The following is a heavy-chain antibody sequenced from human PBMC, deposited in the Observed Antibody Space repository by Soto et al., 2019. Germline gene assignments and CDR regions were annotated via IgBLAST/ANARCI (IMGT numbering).Heavy chain of an antibody. V-gene: IGHV1-69*01. CDR2: IIPIFGTA. D-gene: IGHD3-10*01. Sequence: QVQLVQSGAEVKKPGSSVKVSCKASGGTFSSYAISWVRQAPGQGLEWMGGIIPIFGTASYARKFQGRVTITADESTSTANMELSRLRSEDTAVYYCARSSGTMVRGAWFDPWGQGTLVTVSS. CDR1: GGTFSSYA. CDR3: ARSSGTMVRGAWFDP. J-gene: IGHJ5*02.